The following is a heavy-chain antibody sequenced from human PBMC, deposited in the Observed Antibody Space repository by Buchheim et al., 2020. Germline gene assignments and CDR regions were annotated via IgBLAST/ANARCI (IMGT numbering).Heavy chain of an antibody. V-gene: IGHV3-23*04. D-gene: IGHD3-22*01. CDR3: AKAFSLTFRGTENYYDSGDPDY. CDR2: VTDSGEST. Sequence: EVQLVESGGGLVQPGGSLRLSCTTSEFTFSVYAMTWVRQAPGKGLDWVSSVTDSGESTYYADSVKGRFTISRENSKSTLFLQKNSLRPEDTAVYYCAKAFSLTFRGTENYYDSGDPDYWGQG. J-gene: IGHJ4*02. CDR1: EFTFSVYA.